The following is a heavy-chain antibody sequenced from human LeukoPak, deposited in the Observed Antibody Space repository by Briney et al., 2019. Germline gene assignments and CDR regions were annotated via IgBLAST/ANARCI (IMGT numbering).Heavy chain of an antibody. CDR3: ARHYYGSGSSGHIDY. CDR1: GYSFISYW. Sequence: GESLKIPCKTSGYSFISYWVAWVRQMPGKGLEWMGVIYPSDSDTRYSPSFQGQVTISADKSISTAYLQWSSLRASDTAIYYCARHYYGSGSSGHIDYWGQGTLVTVSS. V-gene: IGHV5-51*01. CDR2: IYPSDSDT. J-gene: IGHJ4*02. D-gene: IGHD3-10*01.